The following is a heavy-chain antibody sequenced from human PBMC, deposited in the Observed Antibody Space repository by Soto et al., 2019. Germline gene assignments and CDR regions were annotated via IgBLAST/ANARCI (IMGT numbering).Heavy chain of an antibody. J-gene: IGHJ6*02. V-gene: IGHV4-59*01. Sequence: PSQTMSLTCTVSGGYINDYFWTWILQPPGKGLEWIGYVYHTGSTNYNPSIKSRVTISIDTSKNQFSMNLKSVTAADTAVYYCARGGVVVVSYGLDVWGQGTTVTVS. D-gene: IGHD2-21*01. CDR2: VYHTGST. CDR3: ARGGVVVVSYGLDV. CDR1: GGYINDYF.